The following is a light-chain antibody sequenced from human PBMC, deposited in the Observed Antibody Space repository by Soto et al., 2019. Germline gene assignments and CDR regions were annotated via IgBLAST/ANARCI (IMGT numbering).Light chain of an antibody. J-gene: IGLJ3*02. V-gene: IGLV2-23*01. CDR3: CSYAGSSTWV. Sequence: QSVLTQPASVSGSPGQSITISCTGTSSDVGSYNLVSWYQQHPGKAPKLMIYEGSKRPSGVSNRFSGSKSGNTASLTISWRQAEDEADDYCCSYAGSSTWVFGGGTKLTVL. CDR2: EGS. CDR1: SSDVGSYNL.